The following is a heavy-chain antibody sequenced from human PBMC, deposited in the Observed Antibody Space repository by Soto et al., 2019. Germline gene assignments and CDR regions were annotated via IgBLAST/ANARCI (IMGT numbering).Heavy chain of an antibody. CDR2: IIPIFGTA. D-gene: IGHD6-13*01. Sequence: SGNVSFKASGGTFSSYSISWVRQAPGQGLEWMGGIIPIFGTANYAQKFQGRVTITADESTSTAYMELSSLRSEDTAVYYCARDVSPTRTYSSSWFVLDYWGQGTLVTVP. J-gene: IGHJ4*02. CDR3: ARDVSPTRTYSSSWFVLDY. V-gene: IGHV1-69*01. CDR1: GGTFSSYS.